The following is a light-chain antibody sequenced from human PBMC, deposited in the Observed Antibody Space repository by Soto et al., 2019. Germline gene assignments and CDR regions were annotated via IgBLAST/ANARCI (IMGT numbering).Light chain of an antibody. CDR2: EVS. Sequence: QSALTQPPSASGSPGQSVTISCTGTSSDVGGYNYVSWYQQHPGKAPKLMIYEVSKRSSGVPDRFSGSKSGNTASLTVSGLQAEDEADYCCQSYDSSLRGYVFGTGTKLTVL. CDR3: QSYDSSLRGYV. J-gene: IGLJ1*01. CDR1: SSDVGGYNY. V-gene: IGLV2-8*01.